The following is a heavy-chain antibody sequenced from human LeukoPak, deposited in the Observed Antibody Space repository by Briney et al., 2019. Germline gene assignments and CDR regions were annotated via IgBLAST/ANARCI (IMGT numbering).Heavy chain of an antibody. V-gene: IGHV3-21*01. J-gene: IGHJ3*02. CDR2: ISENRKDI. Sequence: GGSLRPSCVAAAVTTSSYSINCGRQAPENGLEWVSSISENRKDIIYVDSMKGRFTITRDNAKNSLYLQMNSLRADDTAVYYCAREVDEAFDIWGQGTMVTVSS. CDR3: AREVDEAFDI. CDR1: AVTTSSYS.